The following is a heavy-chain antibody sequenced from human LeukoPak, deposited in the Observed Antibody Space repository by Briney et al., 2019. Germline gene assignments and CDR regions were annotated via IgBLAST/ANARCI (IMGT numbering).Heavy chain of an antibody. CDR3: ARALYYYGSGRLSYYFDY. Sequence: SETLSLTCTVSGGSISTYSWTWIRQPPGKGLEWIGYIYYSGSTYYNPSLMSRVTIALDTSKNQFSLKLSSVTAADTAVYYCARALYYYGSGRLSYYFDYWGQGTLVTASS. D-gene: IGHD3-10*01. CDR1: GGSISTYS. J-gene: IGHJ4*02. CDR2: IYYSGST. V-gene: IGHV4-59*12.